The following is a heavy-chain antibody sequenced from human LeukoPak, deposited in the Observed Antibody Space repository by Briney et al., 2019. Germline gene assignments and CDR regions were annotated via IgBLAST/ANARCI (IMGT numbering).Heavy chain of an antibody. CDR2: INPNSGGT. D-gene: IGHD5-24*01. Sequence: ASVKVSCKPSGYTFTGYYIHWVPQAPGQGVEWMGWINPNSGGTNSAQKFQGRVTMTRATSISTTYMELSRLRSDDTAVYYCARVGGRWSRKNWFETCGEGSLVTVSS. CDR1: GYTFTGYY. J-gene: IGHJ5*02. CDR3: ARVGGRWSRKNWFET. V-gene: IGHV1-2*02.